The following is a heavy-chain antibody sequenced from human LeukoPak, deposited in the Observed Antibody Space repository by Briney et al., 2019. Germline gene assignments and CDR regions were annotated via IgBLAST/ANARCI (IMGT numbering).Heavy chain of an antibody. CDR3: ARAPDYGSNRDAFDM. V-gene: IGHV3-9*01. D-gene: IGHD4-23*01. CDR1: GITFDDYA. CDR2: INWNSITI. Sequence: QTGGSLRLSCAASGITFDDYAMHWVRQAPGKGLEWVSGINWNSITIGYADSVKGRFTISRDNAKNSLYLQMNSLRDEDTAVYYCARAPDYGSNRDAFDMWGQGTMVTVSS. J-gene: IGHJ3*02.